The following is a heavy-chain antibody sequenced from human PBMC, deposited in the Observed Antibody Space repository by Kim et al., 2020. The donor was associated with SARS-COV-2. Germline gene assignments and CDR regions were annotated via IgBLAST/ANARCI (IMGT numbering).Heavy chain of an antibody. CDR1: GGSFSGYY. D-gene: IGHD1-26*01. CDR2: INHSGST. J-gene: IGHJ6*02. V-gene: IGHV4-34*01. CDR3: ASRRRYSGSYYYYGMDV. Sequence: SETLSLICAVYGGSFSGYYWSWIRQPPGKGLEWIGEINHSGSTNYNPSLKSRVTISVDTSKNQFSLKLSSVTAADTAVYYCASRRRYSGSYYYYGMDVWGQGTTVTVSS.